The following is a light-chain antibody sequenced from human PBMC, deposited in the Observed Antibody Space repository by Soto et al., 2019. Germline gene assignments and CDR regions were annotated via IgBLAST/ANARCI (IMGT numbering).Light chain of an antibody. Sequence: EIGMTQSPATLSVSPGERATLSCRASQSVSSNLAWYQQKPGQAPRLLIYGASTRATGIPARFSGSGSGTEFTLTISSLQSEDFAVYYCQQRSNWPLTFGGGTKVDIK. V-gene: IGKV3-15*01. CDR3: QQRSNWPLT. CDR1: QSVSSN. J-gene: IGKJ4*01. CDR2: GAS.